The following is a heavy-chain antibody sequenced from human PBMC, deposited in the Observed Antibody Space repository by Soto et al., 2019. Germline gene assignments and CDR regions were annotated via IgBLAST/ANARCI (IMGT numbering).Heavy chain of an antibody. Sequence: QVQLQESVPGLVKPSETLSLTCTVFGGSISSYYWSWIRKPPRKGLEWIGYIYYSGSTNYNPSLKRRVTTSVDTSKNQYALTLSPVPAADTAVYYCARGSRATDYYYNNYLHGWGKGTTVTLSS. J-gene: IGHJ6*03. CDR3: ARGSRATDYYYNNYLHG. V-gene: IGHV4-59*01. CDR1: GGSISSYY. CDR2: IYYSGST. D-gene: IGHD5-12*01.